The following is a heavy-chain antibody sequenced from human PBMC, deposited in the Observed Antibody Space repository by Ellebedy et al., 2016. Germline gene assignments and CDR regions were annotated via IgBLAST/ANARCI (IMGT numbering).Heavy chain of an antibody. J-gene: IGHJ4*02. V-gene: IGHV3-23*01. D-gene: IGHD6-13*01. CDR3: AKGGIGETGALDY. CDR1: GFTFSGYG. CDR2: ISGSGGST. Sequence: GGSLRLSCAASGFTFSGYGMSWVRQAPGKGLEWVSAISGSGGSTYYADSVKGRFTISRDNSKNTLYLQMNSLRAEDTAVYFCAKGGIGETGALDYWGQGTLVTVSS.